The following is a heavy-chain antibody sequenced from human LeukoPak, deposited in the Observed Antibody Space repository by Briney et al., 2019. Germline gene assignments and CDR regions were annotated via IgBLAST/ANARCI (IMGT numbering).Heavy chain of an antibody. D-gene: IGHD6-13*01. CDR1: GYSFNNYW. V-gene: IGHV5-51*01. CDR3: ARQGAGYSSSFIDY. Sequence: GESQKISCKGSGYSFNNYWVGWVRQMPGKGLEWMGIIYPGDSDTIYSPSFQGQVTISADKSISTAYLQWSSLKASDNAMYCCARQGAGYSSSFIDYWGQGTLVTVSS. CDR2: IYPGDSDT. J-gene: IGHJ4*02.